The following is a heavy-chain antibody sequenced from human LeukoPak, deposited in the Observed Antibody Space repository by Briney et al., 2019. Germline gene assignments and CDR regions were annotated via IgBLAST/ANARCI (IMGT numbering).Heavy chain of an antibody. V-gene: IGHV1-18*01. CDR2: ISTYNGNT. CDR3: ARCRSLLVSDYYYYMDV. Sequence: ASVKVSCKASGYTFTSHGISWVRQAPGQGLEWMGWISTYNGNTNYAQKLQGRVSMTTDTSTSTAYMELSSLRSEDTAVYYCARCRSLLVSDYYYYMDVWGKGTTVTVSS. D-gene: IGHD3-9*01. CDR1: GYTFTSHG. J-gene: IGHJ6*03.